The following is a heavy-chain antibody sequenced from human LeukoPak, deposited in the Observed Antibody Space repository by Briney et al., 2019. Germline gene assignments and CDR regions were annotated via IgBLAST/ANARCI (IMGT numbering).Heavy chain of an antibody. CDR2: IIPILGIA. CDR1: GGTFSSYT. D-gene: IGHD3-10*01. J-gene: IGHJ5*02. Sequence: SVKVSCKASGGTFSSYTISWVRQAPGQGLEWMGRIIPILGIANYAQKFQGRVTITADKYTSTAYMELSSLRSEDTAVYYCARDLAMVRGEYWFDPWGQGTLVTVSS. V-gene: IGHV1-69*04. CDR3: ARDLAMVRGEYWFDP.